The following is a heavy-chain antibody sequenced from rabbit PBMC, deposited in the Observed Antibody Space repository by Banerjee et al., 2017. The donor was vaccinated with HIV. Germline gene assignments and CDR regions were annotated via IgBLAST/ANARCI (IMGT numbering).Heavy chain of an antibody. D-gene: IGHD1-1*01. CDR3: VRDRPSSSPYYIRGDL. CDR1: GFTISSSYF. CDR2: ILTVSGST. J-gene: IGHJ6*01. V-gene: IGHV1S43*01. Sequence: QEQLVESGGGLVQPEGSLALTCKASGFTISSSYFMCWVRQAPGKGLELIACILTVSGSTWYVSWAKGRFTISRSTSLNTVTLQMTSLTAADTATYFCVRDRPSSSPYYIRGDLWGQGTLVTVS.